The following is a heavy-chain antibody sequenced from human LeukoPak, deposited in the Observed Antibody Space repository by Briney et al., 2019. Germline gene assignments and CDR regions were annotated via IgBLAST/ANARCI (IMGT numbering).Heavy chain of an antibody. CDR2: ISGTGDTT. D-gene: IGHD3-22*01. J-gene: IGHJ4*02. V-gene: IGHV3-23*01. CDR1: GFTFRDYA. Sequence: GGSLRHSCAASGFTFRDYAMSWVRQAPGKGLEWVSVISGTGDTTHYADSVKGRLTISRDNSQNTVFLQMNSLRAEDTHVYYCATDYYDRSGDYTVDYWGQGSLVTVSS. CDR3: ATDYYDRSGDYTVDY.